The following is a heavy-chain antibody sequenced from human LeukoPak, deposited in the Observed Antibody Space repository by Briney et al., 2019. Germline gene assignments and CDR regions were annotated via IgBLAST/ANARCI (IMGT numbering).Heavy chain of an antibody. V-gene: IGHV3-30*04. J-gene: IGHJ6*03. CDR3: TTYLLRGYKEEYYYFYYMDV. CDR1: GFTFSSYA. Sequence: GGSLRLSCAASGFTFSSYAMHWVRQAPGKGLEWVAVISYDGSNKYYADSVKGRFTISRDNSKNTLYLQMNSLKTEDTAVYYCTTYLLRGYKEEYYYFYYMDVWGKGTTVTISS. CDR2: ISYDGSNK. D-gene: IGHD6-25*01.